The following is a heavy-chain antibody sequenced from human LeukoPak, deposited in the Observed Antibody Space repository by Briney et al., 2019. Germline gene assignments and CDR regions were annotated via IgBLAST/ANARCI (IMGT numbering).Heavy chain of an antibody. CDR1: GGSISSGGYY. V-gene: IGHV4-30-2*01. J-gene: IGHJ4*02. CDR3: ARYSSSLDRAFDY. D-gene: IGHD6-6*01. Sequence: SETLSLTCTVSGGSISSGGYYWSWIRQPPGKGLEWIGYIYHSGSTYYNPSLKSRVTMSVDTSKNQFSLKLSSVTAADTAVYYCARYSSSLDRAFDYWGQGTLVTVSS. CDR2: IYHSGST.